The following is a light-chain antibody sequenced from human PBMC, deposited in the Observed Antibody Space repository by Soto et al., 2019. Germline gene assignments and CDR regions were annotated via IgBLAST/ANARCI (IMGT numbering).Light chain of an antibody. CDR2: EVS. Sequence: QSALTQPPSASGSPGQSVTISCTGTSSDIGGYNYVSWYQQHPGKAPQLMIYEVSKRPSGVSGRFSGSKSGNTASLTVSGLQSEDEADYYCAAWDNSLSGVVFGGGTKLTVL. CDR1: SSDIGGYNY. J-gene: IGLJ2*01. V-gene: IGLV2-8*01. CDR3: AAWDNSLSGVV.